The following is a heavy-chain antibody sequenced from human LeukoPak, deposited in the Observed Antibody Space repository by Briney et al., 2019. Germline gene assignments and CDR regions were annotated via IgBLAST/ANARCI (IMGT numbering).Heavy chain of an antibody. CDR2: ISAYNGNT. CDR3: ARDGAVAGQFDY. Sequence: ASVKVSCKASGYTFTSYGISWVRQAPVQGLEWMGWISAYNGNTNYAQNLQGRVTMTTDTSTSTAYMELGSLRFDDTAVYYCARDGAVAGQFDYWGQGTLVTVSS. V-gene: IGHV1-18*01. J-gene: IGHJ4*02. CDR1: GYTFTSYG. D-gene: IGHD6-19*01.